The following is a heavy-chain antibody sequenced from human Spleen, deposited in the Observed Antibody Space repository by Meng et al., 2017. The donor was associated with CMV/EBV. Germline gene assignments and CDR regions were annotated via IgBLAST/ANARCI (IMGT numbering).Heavy chain of an antibody. J-gene: IGHJ3*01. CDR2: ISGYNDNT. Sequence: ASVKVSCKTSGYSFTSHGISWVRQAPGQGLEWMGWISGYNDNTIYAQKFQDRVTMTTDTSTDTAYMHLRSLRSDDTAVYYCARSPSAFDGFDVWGQGTMVTVSS. CDR3: ARSPSAFDGFDV. CDR1: GYSFTSHG. V-gene: IGHV1-18*01.